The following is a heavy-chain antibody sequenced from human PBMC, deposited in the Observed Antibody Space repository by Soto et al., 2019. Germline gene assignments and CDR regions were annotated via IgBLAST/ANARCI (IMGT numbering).Heavy chain of an antibody. J-gene: IGHJ4*02. V-gene: IGHV1-3*01. CDR1: GYTFTSYA. CDR3: ARGGESIDY. Sequence: ASVKVSCKASGYTFTSYAMHWVRQAPGQRLEWMGWINAGNGNTKHSQKFQGRVTITRDTSASTAYMELSSLRPEDTAVYYCARGGESIDYRGKGPLVTVSS. D-gene: IGHD2-21*01. CDR2: INAGNGNT.